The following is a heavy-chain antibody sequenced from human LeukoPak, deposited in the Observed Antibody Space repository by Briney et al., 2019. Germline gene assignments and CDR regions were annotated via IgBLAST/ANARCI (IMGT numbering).Heavy chain of an antibody. CDR1: GFTFSSCG. CDR2: ISYDGSNK. J-gene: IGHJ4*02. V-gene: IGHV3-30*18. CDR3: AKDFGPYYYDSSGYANGDY. Sequence: GGSLRLSCAASGFTFSSCGMHWVRQAPGKGLEWVAVISYDGSNKYYADSVKGRFTISRDNSKNTLYLQMNSLRAEDTAVYYCAKDFGPYYYDSSGYANGDYWGQGTLVTVSS. D-gene: IGHD3-22*01.